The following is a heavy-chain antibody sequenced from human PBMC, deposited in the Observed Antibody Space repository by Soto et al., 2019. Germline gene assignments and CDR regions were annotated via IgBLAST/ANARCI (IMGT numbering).Heavy chain of an antibody. CDR2: IFYTGST. D-gene: IGHD3-10*01. CDR3: ARSEVLYCSGGVDY. Sequence: QVQLQESGPGLVKPSETLSLTCTVSGGSLSSGSYYWSWIRQPPGRRLEWIGYIFYTGSTNYNPSLKRRVTISLDTSKNQFSLKLRSVTAADTALYYCARSEVLYCSGGVDYWGQGTLVSVSS. CDR1: GGSLSSGSYY. J-gene: IGHJ4*02. V-gene: IGHV4-61*01.